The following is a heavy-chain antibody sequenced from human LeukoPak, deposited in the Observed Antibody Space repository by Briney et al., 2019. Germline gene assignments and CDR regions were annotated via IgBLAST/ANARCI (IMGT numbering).Heavy chain of an antibody. D-gene: IGHD3-10*01. CDR3: ARVVRGVMGATYYFDY. CDR2: ISPNSGGT. Sequence: RGSVKVSCKASGYSLTGYYIHWVRQAPGQGLEWMGWISPNSGGTNFAQKFQGRVTMTRDTSISTAYMELSRLRSDDTAVYYCARVVRGVMGATYYFDYWGQGTLVTVSS. CDR1: GYSLTGYY. V-gene: IGHV1-2*02. J-gene: IGHJ4*02.